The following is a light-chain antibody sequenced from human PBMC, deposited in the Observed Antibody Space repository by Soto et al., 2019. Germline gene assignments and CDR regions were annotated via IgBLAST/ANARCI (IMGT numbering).Light chain of an antibody. J-gene: IGLJ3*02. CDR3: CSYAGSRV. V-gene: IGLV2-23*02. Sequence: QSALTQPASVSRSPGQSITISCTGTSSDVGSYNLVSWYQQHPGKAPKLMIYEVSKRPSGVSNRFSGSKSGNTASLTISGLQAEDEADYYCCSYAGSRVFGGGTKLTV. CDR1: SSDVGSYNL. CDR2: EVS.